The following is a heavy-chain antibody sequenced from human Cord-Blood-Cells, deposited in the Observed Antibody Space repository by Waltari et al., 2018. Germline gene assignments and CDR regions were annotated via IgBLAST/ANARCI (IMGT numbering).Heavy chain of an antibody. CDR3: ASYYYYDSSVYYFDY. V-gene: IGHV4-34*01. J-gene: IGHJ4*02. CDR1: GGSFSGYY. D-gene: IGHD3-22*01. CDR2: INHSGST. Sequence: QVQLQQWGAGLLKPSETLSLTCAVYGGSFSGYYWSWIRQPPGKGLAWIGEINHSGSTNYTPSLKSRVTISVDTSKTQFSLKLSSVTAADTAVYYCASYYYYDSSVYYFDYWGQGTLFTVSS.